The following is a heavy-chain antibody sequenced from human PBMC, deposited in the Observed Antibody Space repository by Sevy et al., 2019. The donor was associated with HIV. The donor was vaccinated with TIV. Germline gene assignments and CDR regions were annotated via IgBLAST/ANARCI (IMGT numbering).Heavy chain of an antibody. CDR2: VNSDGSST. D-gene: IGHD3-16*01. Sequence: GGSLRLSCAGSGFAFSNYWMHWVRQTPGKGLVWVSRVNSDGSSTTYAYSVNGRFTIPRDNAQNTMSLQMSRRRAEDTALYYCGAANRGEDHWGQGTLVTVSS. J-gene: IGHJ4*02. CDR3: GAANRGEDH. CDR1: GFAFSNYW. V-gene: IGHV3-74*01.